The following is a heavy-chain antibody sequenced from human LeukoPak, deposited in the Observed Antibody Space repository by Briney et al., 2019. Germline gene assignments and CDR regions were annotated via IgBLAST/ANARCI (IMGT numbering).Heavy chain of an antibody. D-gene: IGHD6-13*01. CDR1: GFTFSTYW. CDR2: IKQDGSEK. J-gene: IGHJ3*02. Sequence: LGGSLRLSCAASGFTFSTYWMSWVRQAPGKGLEWVANIKQDGSEKYYVDSVKGRFTISRDNAKNSLYLQMNSLRAEDTAVYYCARDTPIPAPGTLTDAFDIWGQGTMVTVSS. CDR3: ARDTPIPAPGTLTDAFDI. V-gene: IGHV3-7*01.